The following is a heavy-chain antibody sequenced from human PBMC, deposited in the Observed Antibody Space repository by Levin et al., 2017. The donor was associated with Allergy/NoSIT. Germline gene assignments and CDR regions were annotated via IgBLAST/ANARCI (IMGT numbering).Heavy chain of an antibody. CDR1: GGSIICTNYY. D-gene: IGHD3-3*01. CDR3: ARSSSLEYFDP. CDR2: IYYTGSS. V-gene: IGHV4-39*02. Sequence: GSLRLSCTVSGGSIICTNYYWGWIRQPPGKGLEWIGSIYYTGSSHYNPSLKSRVIISVDTSKDHFSLNLTSVTSADTAVYFCARSSSLEYFDPWGQGTLVTVSS. J-gene: IGHJ5*02.